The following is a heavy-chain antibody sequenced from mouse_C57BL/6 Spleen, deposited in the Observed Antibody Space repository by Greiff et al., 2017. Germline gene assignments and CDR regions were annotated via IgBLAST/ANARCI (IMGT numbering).Heavy chain of an antibody. V-gene: IGHV1-69*01. CDR1: GYTFTSYW. J-gene: IGHJ2*01. Sequence: VQLQESGAELVMPGASVKLSCKASGYTFTSYWMHWVKQRPGQGLEWIGEIDPSDSYTNYNQKFKGKSTLTVDKSSSTAYMQLSSLTSEDSAVYYCARGVTGYFDGWGKGTTLTVSS. D-gene: IGHD2-13*01. CDR2: IDPSDSYT. CDR3: ARGVTGYFDG.